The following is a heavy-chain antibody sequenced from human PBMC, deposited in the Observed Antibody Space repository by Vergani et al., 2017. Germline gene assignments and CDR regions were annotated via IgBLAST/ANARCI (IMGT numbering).Heavy chain of an antibody. CDR3: ATPQTVTTGGMEV. V-gene: IGHV1-69-2*01. Sequence: EVQLVQSGAEVKKPGATMKISCKVSGYTFTDHYMHWVKQAPGKWLEWMGCVDPEDGETIYAEKFKGRVTIAADTSTDTAHLELSSLRSEDTAVYYCATPQTVTTGGMEVWGQGTTVIVSS. D-gene: IGHD4-17*01. CDR1: GYTFTDHY. CDR2: VDPEDGET. J-gene: IGHJ6*02.